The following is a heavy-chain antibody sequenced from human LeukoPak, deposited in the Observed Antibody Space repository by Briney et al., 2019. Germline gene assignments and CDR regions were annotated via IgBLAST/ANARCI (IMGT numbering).Heavy chain of an antibody. J-gene: IGHJ4*02. V-gene: IGHV4-39*01. D-gene: IGHD3-22*01. CDR1: GGSISSDSYY. CDR2: IYYSGNT. CDR3: ARHVIDTSGYYLDYFDY. Sequence: PSETLSLTCTVSGGSISSDSYYWGWIRQPPGKGLEWIGSIYYSGNTYYNPSLKSRVTVSLDTSKNQFSLKLSSVTAADTAVYYCARHVIDTSGYYLDYFDYWGQGTLVIVSS.